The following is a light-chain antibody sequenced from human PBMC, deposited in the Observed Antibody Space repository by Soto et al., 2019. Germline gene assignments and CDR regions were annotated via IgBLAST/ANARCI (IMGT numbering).Light chain of an antibody. J-gene: IGLJ2*01. CDR2: DVT. V-gene: IGLV2-14*03. CDR1: SSDIGGCNY. Sequence: QSVLTQPASVSESPGQSITIPCTGTSSDIGGCNYVSWYQHHPGKAPKLLIYDVTNRPSGVSTRFSGSKSGNTASLTISGLQADDEANYYCSSYTSSSPLVVFGGGTKLTVL. CDR3: SSYTSSSPLVV.